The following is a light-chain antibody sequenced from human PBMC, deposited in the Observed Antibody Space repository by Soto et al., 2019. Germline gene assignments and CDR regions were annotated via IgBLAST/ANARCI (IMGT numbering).Light chain of an antibody. J-gene: IGKJ4*01. V-gene: IGKV3-15*01. CDR3: QQYNNWPASLT. CDR1: QSVRSN. Sequence: EIVMTQSPATLSVPPGERATLSCRASQSVRSNLAWYQQKPGQAPRLLIYGASTRATGIPARFSGSGSGTEFTLTISSLQSEDFAVYYCQQYNNWPASLTFGGGTRVEIK. CDR2: GAS.